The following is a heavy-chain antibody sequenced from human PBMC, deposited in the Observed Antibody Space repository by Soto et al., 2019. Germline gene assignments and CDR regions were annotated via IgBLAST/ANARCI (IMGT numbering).Heavy chain of an antibody. D-gene: IGHD5-12*01. CDR3: ARELASTRAFDY. Sequence: PEPLSLTCTVSGDSIVDNYWSWIRQPPGKGLEWIGYIYYNGSTNYNPALKSRVTLSVDTSRNQVSLKLRSVTASDTAVYYFARELASTRAFDYWGQGTL. CDR2: IYYNGST. V-gene: IGHV4-59*01. J-gene: IGHJ4*02. CDR1: GDSIVDNY.